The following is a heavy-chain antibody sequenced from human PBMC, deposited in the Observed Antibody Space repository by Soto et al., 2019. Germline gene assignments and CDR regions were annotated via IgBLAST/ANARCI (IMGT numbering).Heavy chain of an antibody. Sequence: WASVKVSCKASGYTFTNYGISWVRQAPGQGLEWMGWISAYKGNTNYAQKFQGRVTMTTDTSTSTAYMELRSLRSDDTAVYYCASRSGQLPYYFDYWGQGTLVTVS. V-gene: IGHV1-18*01. J-gene: IGHJ4*02. CDR1: GYTFTNYG. CDR2: ISAYKGNT. D-gene: IGHD6-6*01. CDR3: ASRSGQLPYYFDY.